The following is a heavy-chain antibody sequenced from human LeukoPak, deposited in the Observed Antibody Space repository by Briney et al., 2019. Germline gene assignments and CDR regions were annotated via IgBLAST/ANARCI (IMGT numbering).Heavy chain of an antibody. CDR1: GFTFSSYS. J-gene: IGHJ4*02. D-gene: IGHD1-26*01. V-gene: IGHV3-21*01. CDR3: ARDPGRSWWELRLSGYYFDY. CDR2: ISSSSSYI. Sequence: KSGGSLRLSCAASGFTFSSYSMNWVRQAPGKGLEWVSSISSSSSYIYYADSVKGRFTISRDNAKNSLYLQMNSLRAEDTAVYYCARDPGRSWWELRLSGYYFDYWGQGTLVTVSS.